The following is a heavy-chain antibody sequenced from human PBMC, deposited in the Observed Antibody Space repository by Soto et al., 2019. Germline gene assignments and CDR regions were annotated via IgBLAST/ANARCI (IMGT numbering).Heavy chain of an antibody. J-gene: IGHJ2*01. CDR1: GYTFTSYA. CDR2: INAGNGNT. Sequence: QVQLVQSGAEVKKPGASVKVSCKASGYTFTSYAMHWVRQAPGQRLEWMGWINAGNGNTKYSQKFQGRDTITRDTSASTANMELSSLRSADTAVYYCARGGSPYWYFDLWGRGTLVTVSS. D-gene: IGHD1-26*01. CDR3: ARGGSPYWYFDL. V-gene: IGHV1-3*01.